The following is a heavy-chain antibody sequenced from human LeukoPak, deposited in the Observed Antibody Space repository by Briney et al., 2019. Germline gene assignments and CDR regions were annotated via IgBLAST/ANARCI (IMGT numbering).Heavy chain of an antibody. D-gene: IGHD1-14*01. V-gene: IGHV4-30-4*01. CDR2: IYYSGST. CDR1: GGSISSGDYY. Sequence: SQTLSLTCTVSGGSISSGDYYWSWIRQPPGKGLEWIGYIYYSGSTYYNPSLKSRVTISVDTSKNQFSLKLSSVTAADTAVYYCARDRPRGPLGLDIWGQGTIVTVSS. J-gene: IGHJ3*02. CDR3: ARDRPRGPLGLDI.